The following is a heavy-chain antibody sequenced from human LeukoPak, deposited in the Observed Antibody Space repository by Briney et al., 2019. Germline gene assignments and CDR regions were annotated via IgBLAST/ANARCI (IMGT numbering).Heavy chain of an antibody. V-gene: IGHV5-51*01. CDR1: GYSFTSYW. J-gene: IGHJ4*02. CDR2: IYPGDSDT. CDR3: ASQVPVVGYYDSSGYDY. Sequence: GESLKISCKGSGYSFTSYWIGWVRQMPGKGLEWIGIIYPGDSDTRYSPSFQGQVTISADKSISTAYLQWSSLKAPDTAMYYCASQVPVVGYYDSSGYDYWGQGTLVTVSS. D-gene: IGHD3-22*01.